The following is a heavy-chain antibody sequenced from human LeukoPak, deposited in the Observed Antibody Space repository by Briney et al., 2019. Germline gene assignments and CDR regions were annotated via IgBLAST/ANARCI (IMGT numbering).Heavy chain of an antibody. CDR3: AKEGPTAVAGYLDY. J-gene: IGHJ4*02. D-gene: IGHD6-19*01. Sequence: PGGSLRLSCAASGFTFHDYSIHWVRQVPGKGLEWVSLIVGDGGKSYYADSVKGRFTISRDNSKNSLYLQMNSLRTDDTALYYCAKEGPTAVAGYLDYWGQGTLVTVSS. CDR1: GFTFHDYS. CDR2: IVGDGGKS. V-gene: IGHV3-43*02.